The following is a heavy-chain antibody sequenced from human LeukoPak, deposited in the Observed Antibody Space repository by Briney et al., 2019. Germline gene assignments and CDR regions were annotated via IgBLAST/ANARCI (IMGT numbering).Heavy chain of an antibody. J-gene: IGHJ1*01. D-gene: IGHD3-22*01. CDR2: INSDGSST. CDR3: ARYDYYDSSGYKIAEYFQH. CDR1: GFTFSSYW. V-gene: IGHV3-74*01. Sequence: PGGSLRLSCAASGFTFSSYWMHWVRQAPGKGLVWVSRINSDGSSTSYADSVKGRFTISRDNAKNTLYVQMNSLRAEDTAVYYCARYDYYDSSGYKIAEYFQHWGQGTLVTVSS.